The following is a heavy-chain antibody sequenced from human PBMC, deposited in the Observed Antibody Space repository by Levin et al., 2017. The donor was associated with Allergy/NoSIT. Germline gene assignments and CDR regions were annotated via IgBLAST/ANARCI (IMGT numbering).Heavy chain of an antibody. CDR2: IYSGGST. CDR1: GVTVSSTF. Sequence: GGSLRLSCAVSGVTVSSTFMSWVRQAPGKGLEWVSIIYSGGSTYYADSVKGRFTISRDNSKNTLFLQMNSLRVEDTAVYYCARGGYNDAFDIWGQGTMVTVSS. J-gene: IGHJ3*02. D-gene: IGHD5-24*01. CDR3: ARGGYNDAFDI. V-gene: IGHV3-53*01.